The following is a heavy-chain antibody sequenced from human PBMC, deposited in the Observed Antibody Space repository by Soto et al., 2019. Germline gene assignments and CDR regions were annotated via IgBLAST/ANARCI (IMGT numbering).Heavy chain of an antibody. CDR2: IYSGGST. V-gene: IGHV3-53*01. D-gene: IGHD3-22*01. Sequence: GGSLRLSCAASGFTVSSNYMSWVRQAPGKGLEWVSVIYSGGSTYYADSVKGRFTISRDNSKNTLYLQMNSLRAEDTAVYYCARNYYDSSGGFDYWRQGTLVTVSS. CDR1: GFTVSSNY. J-gene: IGHJ4*02. CDR3: ARNYYDSSGGFDY.